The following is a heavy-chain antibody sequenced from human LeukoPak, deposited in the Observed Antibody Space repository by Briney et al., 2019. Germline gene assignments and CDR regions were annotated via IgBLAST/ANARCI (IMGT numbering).Heavy chain of an antibody. D-gene: IGHD3-9*01. Sequence: ASVTVSCKASGYTFTSYDINWVRQAPGQGLEWMGWMNPNSGNTGYAQKFQGRVTMTRNTSISTAYMELSSLRSEDTAVYYCARGDILTGYRQSWGQGTLVTVSS. J-gene: IGHJ5*02. V-gene: IGHV1-8*01. CDR2: MNPNSGNT. CDR1: GYTFTSYD. CDR3: ARGDILTGYRQS.